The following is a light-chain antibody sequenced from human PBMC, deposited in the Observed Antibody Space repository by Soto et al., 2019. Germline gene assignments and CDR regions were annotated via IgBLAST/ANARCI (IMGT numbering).Light chain of an antibody. CDR1: KIETKA. CDR3: QVWDSLSDNHV. Sequence: LTQPPSVSVPPGQTARISCGGNKIETKAVFWYHQKPGQAAVVVVSDDSVRPSGIPERFSGSNSGGTATLSIIGVEAGDEADYYCQVWDSLSDNHVYGPGTKVNVL. J-gene: IGLJ1*01. V-gene: IGLV3-21*02. CDR2: DDS.